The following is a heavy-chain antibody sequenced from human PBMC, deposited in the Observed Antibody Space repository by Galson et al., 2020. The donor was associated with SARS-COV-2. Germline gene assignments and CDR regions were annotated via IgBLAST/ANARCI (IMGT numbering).Heavy chain of an antibody. CDR1: GYNFTSYW. V-gene: IGHV5-51*01. CDR3: ARPSGSLSGYYQRYYFNY. J-gene: IGHJ4*02. CDR2: IHPGDSDT. Sequence: GESLKIPCRVSGYNFTSYWIGWVRQMPGKGLEWMGIIHPGDSDTRYSPPFQGQVTFSVDKSISTAYLQWSSLKASDPAMYYCARPSGSLSGYYQRYYFNYWGQGTLVTVSS. D-gene: IGHD3-9*01.